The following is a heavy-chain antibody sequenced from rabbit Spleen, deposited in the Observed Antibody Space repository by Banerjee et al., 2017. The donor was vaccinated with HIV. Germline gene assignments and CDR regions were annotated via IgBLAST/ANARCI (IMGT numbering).Heavy chain of an antibody. CDR3: ARRDGNALGASHGL. V-gene: IGHV1S47*01. CDR2: IYGGDGST. Sequence: QEQLVESGGGLVQPEGSLTLTCKASGFDFSSSYYMCWVRQAPGKGPEWIACIYGGDGSTYYASWVNGRFTISRSTSLNTVTLQMTSLTAADTATYLCARRDGNALGASHGLWGQGTLVTVS. J-gene: IGHJ3*01. CDR1: GFDFSSSYY. D-gene: IGHD3-1*01.